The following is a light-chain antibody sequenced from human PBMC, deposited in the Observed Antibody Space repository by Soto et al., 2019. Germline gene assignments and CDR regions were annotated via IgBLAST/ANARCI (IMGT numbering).Light chain of an antibody. CDR3: QQYKSYPRT. V-gene: IGKV1-5*03. Sequence: DIQMTQSPSTLSASVGDRVTITCRASQSIDSWLAWYQQKPGKAPNLLIYKTSNLESGVPSRFSGSGSGTEFSLTISSLQPDDFATYYCQQYKSYPRTFGQGTKVDIK. J-gene: IGKJ1*01. CDR2: KTS. CDR1: QSIDSW.